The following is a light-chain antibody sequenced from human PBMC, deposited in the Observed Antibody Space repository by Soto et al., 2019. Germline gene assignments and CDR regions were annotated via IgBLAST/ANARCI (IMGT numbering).Light chain of an antibody. CDR3: SSYTSSKTYV. V-gene: IGLV2-8*01. CDR2: EVS. Sequence: QSVLTQPPSASGSPGQSVTISCTGTSSDVGGYNYVSWYQQHPGKAPKLMIYEVSKRPSGGPNRFSGSKSGNTASLTISGLQAEDEADYYCSSYTSSKTYVFGTGTKVTVL. CDR1: SSDVGGYNY. J-gene: IGLJ1*01.